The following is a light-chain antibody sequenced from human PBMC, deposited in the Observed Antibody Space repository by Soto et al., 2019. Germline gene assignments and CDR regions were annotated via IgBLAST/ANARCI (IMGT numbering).Light chain of an antibody. CDR3: QQYGGSPIT. Sequence: EVVLTQSPGTLSLPPGGRATLSCRASQSVSRRLAWYQQRPGQSPRLLISGASMRASGVPVRFIGSGSETDFTLTITRLEPEDFAVYYCQQYGGSPITFGLGTRLEIK. V-gene: IGKV3-20*01. J-gene: IGKJ5*01. CDR1: QSVSRR. CDR2: GAS.